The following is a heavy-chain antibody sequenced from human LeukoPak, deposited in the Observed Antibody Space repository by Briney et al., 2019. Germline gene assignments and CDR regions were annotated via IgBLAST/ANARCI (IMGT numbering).Heavy chain of an antibody. CDR2: IYHSGST. D-gene: IGHD1-7*01. Sequence: PSQTLSLTCTVSGGSISSGGYYWSWIRQPPGKGLEWIGYIYHSGSTYYNPSLKSRVTISVDRSKNQFSLKLSSVTAADTAVYYCASELELRGWFDPWGQGTLVTVSS. V-gene: IGHV4-30-2*01. CDR3: ASELELRGWFDP. CDR1: GGSISSGGYY. J-gene: IGHJ5*02.